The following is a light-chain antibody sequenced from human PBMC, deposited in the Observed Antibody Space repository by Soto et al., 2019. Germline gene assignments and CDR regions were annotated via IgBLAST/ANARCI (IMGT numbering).Light chain of an antibody. J-gene: IGKJ4*01. Sequence: EIVLTQSPSTLSLSPGERATLSCRASQSVSSNLAWYQQKPGQAPRLLIYDASNRATGIPARFSGSGSVTDFTLTISSLEPEDFAVYYCQQRSNRPLPFGGGTKVEIK. CDR2: DAS. CDR3: QQRSNRPLP. CDR1: QSVSSN. V-gene: IGKV3-11*01.